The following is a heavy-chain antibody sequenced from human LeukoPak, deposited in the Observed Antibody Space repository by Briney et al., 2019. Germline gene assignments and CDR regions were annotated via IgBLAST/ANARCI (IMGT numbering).Heavy chain of an antibody. CDR3: AGSGWPFDY. J-gene: IGHJ4*02. CDR2: ISWNSGSI. CDR1: GFTFSSYW. Sequence: GGSLRLSCTASGFTFSSYWMSWVRQAPGKGLEWVSGISWNSGSIGYADSVKGRFTISRDNAKNSLYLQMNSLRAEDTALYYCAGSGWPFDYWGQGTLVTVSS. D-gene: IGHD6-19*01. V-gene: IGHV3-9*01.